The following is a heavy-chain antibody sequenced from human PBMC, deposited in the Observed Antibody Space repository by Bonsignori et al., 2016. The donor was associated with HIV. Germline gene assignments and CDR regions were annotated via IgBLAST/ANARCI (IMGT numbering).Heavy chain of an antibody. CDR2: IFNNKGQ. CDR1: GASLNGRSYY. V-gene: IGHV4-31*11. Sequence: QVQLQESGPGQVKPSQTLSLTCAVSGASLNGRSYYWSWIRQRPGKGLEWIGYIFNNKGQLLQPVPQESKLPCHWTHLRTKIVLRLDSVTAADTAVYFCARAGNGFGGYDYGPYDSWGQGTLVTVS. D-gene: IGHD5-12*01. CDR3: ARAGNGFGGYDYGPYDS. J-gene: IGHJ4*02.